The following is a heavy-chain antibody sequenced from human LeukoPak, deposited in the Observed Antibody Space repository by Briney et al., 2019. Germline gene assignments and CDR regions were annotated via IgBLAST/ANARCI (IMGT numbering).Heavy chain of an antibody. Sequence: PGGSRRLSCAASGFTFRSHWMSWVRQAPEKGLEWVANIKEDGSEKYYVDSVKGRFTISRDNAKNSLYLQMNSLRVEDTAMYYCARDYGGNSVYWGQRTLVTVSS. CDR3: ARDYGGNSVY. V-gene: IGHV3-7*01. CDR2: IKEDGSEK. CDR1: GFTFRSHW. D-gene: IGHD4-23*01. J-gene: IGHJ4*02.